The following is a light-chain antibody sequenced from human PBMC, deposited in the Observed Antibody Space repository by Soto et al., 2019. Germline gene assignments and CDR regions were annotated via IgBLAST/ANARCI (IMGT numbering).Light chain of an antibody. Sequence: DFAMTPSPLSLSVTLGQPASISCTSSLSLVNSDGNSNLNWFHQRPGQSQRRLLSKVSHRDSGVPDRFRGSGSGTDFAMTLCRVEAEDVGVYYCIHVVQWTCFGQGTRLQI. V-gene: IGKV2-30*01. CDR2: KVS. CDR1: LSLVNSDGNSN. J-gene: IGKJ2*03. CDR3: IHVVQWTC.